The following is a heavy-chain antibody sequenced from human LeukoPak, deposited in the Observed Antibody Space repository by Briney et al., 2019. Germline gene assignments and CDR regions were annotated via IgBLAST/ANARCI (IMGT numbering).Heavy chain of an antibody. J-gene: IGHJ4*02. CDR3: ARVVYASGTRGKYYLDY. D-gene: IGHD3-10*01. Sequence: SETLSLTCTVSDGSISSYYWSWIRQPPGKGLEWIGYIYYSGSTNYNPSLKSRVTISIDTSKNQFSLKLSSVTAADTAVYYCARVVYASGTRGKYYLDYWGQGTLVTVSS. V-gene: IGHV4-59*01. CDR2: IYYSGST. CDR1: DGSISSYY.